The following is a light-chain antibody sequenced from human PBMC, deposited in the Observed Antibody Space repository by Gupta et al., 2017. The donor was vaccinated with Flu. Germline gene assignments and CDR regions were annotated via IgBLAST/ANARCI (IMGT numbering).Light chain of an antibody. CDR2: AAS. Sequence: DIQMTQSPSSLSASVGDRVTISCRTSQIVSTYLNWYQQKPGRAPKLLIFAASSLQSGVPSRFSGSGSGTDFTLTISSAQPEDYATYYCQQSDSIPYTFGQGTKLEMK. CDR1: QIVSTY. CDR3: QQSDSIPYT. J-gene: IGKJ2*01. V-gene: IGKV1-39*01.